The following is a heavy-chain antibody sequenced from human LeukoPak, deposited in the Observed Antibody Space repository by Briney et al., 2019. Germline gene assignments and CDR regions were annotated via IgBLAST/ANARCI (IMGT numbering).Heavy chain of an antibody. J-gene: IGHJ4*02. V-gene: IGHV1-18*01. Sequence: GASVKVSCKASGGTFSSYAISWVRQAPGQGLEWMGWISAYNGNTNYAQKLQGRVTMTTDTSTSTAYMELRSLRSDDTAVYYCARGEAYGGSYYYFDYWGQGTLVTVSS. CDR3: ARGEAYGGSYYYFDY. D-gene: IGHD1-26*01. CDR2: ISAYNGNT. CDR1: GGTFSSYA.